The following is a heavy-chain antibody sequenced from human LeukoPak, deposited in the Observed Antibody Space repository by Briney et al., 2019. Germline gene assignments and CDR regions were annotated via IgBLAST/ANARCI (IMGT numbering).Heavy chain of an antibody. CDR3: ARLLGMVTTFDI. CDR2: ISPDGSVK. Sequence: GGSLRLSCAASGFTFSSYKMNWVRQAPGKGLEWVASISPDGSVKHYVDSVKGRFTISRDNAKNSLSLQMNSLRAEDTAVYYCARLLGMVTTFDIWGQGTVVTVSS. J-gene: IGHJ3*02. V-gene: IGHV3-7*01. CDR1: GFTFSSYK. D-gene: IGHD5-24*01.